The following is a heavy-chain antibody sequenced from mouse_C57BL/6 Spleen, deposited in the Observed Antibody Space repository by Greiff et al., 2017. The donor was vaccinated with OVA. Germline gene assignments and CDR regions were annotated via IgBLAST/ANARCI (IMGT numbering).Heavy chain of an antibody. J-gene: IGHJ2*01. D-gene: IGHD2-3*01. V-gene: IGHV1-50*01. CDR1: GYTFTSYW. CDR3: AMVYDGPLDY. Sequence: VQLQQPGAELVKPGASVKLSCKASGYTFTSYWMQWVKQRPGQGLEWIGEIDPSDSYTNYNQKFKGKATLTVDTSSSTAYMQLSSLTSEDSAVYFCAMVYDGPLDYWGQGTTLTVSS. CDR2: IDPSDSYT.